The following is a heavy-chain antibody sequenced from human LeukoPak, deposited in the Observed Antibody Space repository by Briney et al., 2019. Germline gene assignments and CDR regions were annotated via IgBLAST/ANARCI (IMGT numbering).Heavy chain of an antibody. CDR2: IYTSGST. Sequence: PSETLPLTCTVSGGSISSYYWSWIRQPAGKGLERIGLIYTSGSTNYNPSIKSRVTMSVDTSKNQFSLKLSSVTAAGTAVYYCAREYSSPKISDPVISYYYMDVWGKGTTVTVSS. CDR1: GGSISSYY. J-gene: IGHJ6*03. D-gene: IGHD6-13*01. CDR3: AREYSSPKISDPVISYYYMDV. V-gene: IGHV4-4*07.